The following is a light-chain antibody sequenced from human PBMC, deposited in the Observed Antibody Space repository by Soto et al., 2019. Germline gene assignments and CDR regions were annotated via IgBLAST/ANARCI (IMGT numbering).Light chain of an antibody. Sequence: EIVLTQSPATLSLSPGERATLSCRASQSVRNDRVLIYSASNRATGIPARFSGSGSGTDFTLTISSLEPEDFAVYYCQQRTNWPPTFGGGTKVEMK. V-gene: IGKV3-11*01. CDR1: QSVRND. CDR3: QQRTNWPPT. CDR2: SAS. J-gene: IGKJ4*01.